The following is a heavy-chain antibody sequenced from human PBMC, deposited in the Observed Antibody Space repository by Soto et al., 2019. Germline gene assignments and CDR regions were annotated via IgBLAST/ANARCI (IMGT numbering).Heavy chain of an antibody. V-gene: IGHV1-18*01. CDR2: ISAYNGNT. D-gene: IGHD2-2*01. CDR1: GYTFSMHD. CDR3: ARGHTPVVY. Sequence: ASVKVSCKASGYTFSMHDISWVRQAPGQGLEWMGRISAYNGNTNYAQKFQGRVTMTTDTSTSTAYMELRTVTSDDTAVYYCARGHTPVVYCGQGTLVTVSS. J-gene: IGHJ4*02.